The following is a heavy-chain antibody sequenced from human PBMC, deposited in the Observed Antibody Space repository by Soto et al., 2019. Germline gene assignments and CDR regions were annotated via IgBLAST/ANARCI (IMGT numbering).Heavy chain of an antibody. CDR2: IYYSGST. CDR3: ARVYNWNYSL. D-gene: IGHD1-1*01. J-gene: IGHJ4*02. Sequence: QVQLQESGPGLVKPSQTLSLTCTVSGGSISSGGYYWSWIRQHPGKGLEWIGYIYYSGSTYYHPSLISRVTMSVDTSKNQFSLKLSYVTAADAGVYYCARVYNWNYSLWGQGTLDTVST. CDR1: GGSISSGGYY. V-gene: IGHV4-31*03.